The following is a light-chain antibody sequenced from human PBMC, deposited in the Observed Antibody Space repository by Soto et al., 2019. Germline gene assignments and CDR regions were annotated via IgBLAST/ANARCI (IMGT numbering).Light chain of an antibody. CDR2: DAS. Sequence: ENVLTQAPATLSLSQGDRATLSCRAIQSVSRSLAWYQQRPGQAPRLLIYDASKRATGIPARFSGSGSGTDFTLTVSSLEAEDFAVYYCQQRSNWPLEVTFGQGTRLEIK. CDR3: QQRSNWPLEVT. V-gene: IGKV3-11*01. J-gene: IGKJ5*01. CDR1: QSVSRS.